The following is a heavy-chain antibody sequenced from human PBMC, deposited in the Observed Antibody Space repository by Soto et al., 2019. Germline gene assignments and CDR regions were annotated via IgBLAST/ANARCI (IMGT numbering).Heavy chain of an antibody. CDR2: ISYDGSNK. J-gene: IGHJ5*02. D-gene: IGHD2-15*01. CDR3: AKSGFRYCSGGSCYDWFDP. Sequence: QVQLVESGGGVVQPGRSLRLSCAASGFTFSSYGMHWVRQAPGKGLEWVAVISYDGSNKYYADSVKGRFTISRDNSKNTLYLQMNSLRAEDTAVYYCAKSGFRYCSGGSCYDWFDPWGQGTLVTVSS. V-gene: IGHV3-30*18. CDR1: GFTFSSYG.